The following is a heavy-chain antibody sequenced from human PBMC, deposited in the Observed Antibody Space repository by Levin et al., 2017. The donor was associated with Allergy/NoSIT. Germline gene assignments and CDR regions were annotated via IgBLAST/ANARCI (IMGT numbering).Heavy chain of an antibody. D-gene: IGHD6-6*01. Sequence: GGSLRLSCAASGFTFNIYAMSWVRQAPGKGLEWVSAISDSGGRTYYADSVKGRFTISRDNSKYTLYLQMNSLRAEDTAVYYCATTYSSWSDYWGQGTLVTVSS. V-gene: IGHV3-23*01. CDR3: ATTYSSWSDY. J-gene: IGHJ4*02. CDR1: GFTFNIYA. CDR2: ISDSGGRT.